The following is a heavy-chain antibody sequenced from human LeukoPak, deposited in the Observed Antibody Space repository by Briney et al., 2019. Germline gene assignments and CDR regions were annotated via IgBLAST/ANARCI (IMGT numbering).Heavy chain of an antibody. J-gene: IGHJ5*02. CDR1: GYTFTSYY. CDR3: ARVPGGSYGWFDP. D-gene: IGHD1-26*01. V-gene: IGHV1-2*06. Sequence: ASVKVSCKASGYTFTSYYMHWVRQAPGQGLEWMGRINPNSGGTNYAQKFQGRVTMTRDTSISTAYMELSRLRSDDTAVYYCARVPGGSYGWFDPWGQGNLVTVSS. CDR2: INPNSGGT.